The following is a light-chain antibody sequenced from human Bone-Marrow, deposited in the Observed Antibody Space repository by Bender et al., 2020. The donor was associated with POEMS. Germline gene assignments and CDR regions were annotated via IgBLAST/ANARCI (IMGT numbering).Light chain of an antibody. CDR1: SSDVGGHNY. CDR2: EVS. V-gene: IGLV2-8*01. Sequence: QSVLTQPPSASGSPGQSVTISCTGTSSDVGGHNYVSWYQQHPGKAPKVMIYEVSKRPSGVPDRFSGSKSGNTASLTVSGLQAEDEADYYCCSYADKYVLGTGTKVTVL. CDR3: CSYADKYV. J-gene: IGLJ1*01.